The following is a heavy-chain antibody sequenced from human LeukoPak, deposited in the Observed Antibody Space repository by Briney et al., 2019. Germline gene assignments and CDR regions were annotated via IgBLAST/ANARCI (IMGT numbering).Heavy chain of an antibody. D-gene: IGHD4-17*01. J-gene: IGHJ5*02. CDR1: GFTFSSYA. Sequence: GGSLRLSCAASGFTFSSYAMSWDRQAPGKGLEWVSAISGSGGSTYYADSVKGRFTISRDNSKNTLYLQMNSLRAEDTAVYYCAKTLGAVTTRWFDPWGQGTLVTVSS. CDR2: ISGSGGST. CDR3: AKTLGAVTTRWFDP. V-gene: IGHV3-23*01.